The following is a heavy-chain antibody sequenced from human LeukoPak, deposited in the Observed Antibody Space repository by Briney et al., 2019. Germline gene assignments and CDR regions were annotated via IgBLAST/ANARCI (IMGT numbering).Heavy chain of an antibody. V-gene: IGHV1-18*01. D-gene: IGHD6-19*01. Sequence: ASVKVSCKASGYTFTSYGISWVRQARGQGREWMGWISAYNGNTNYAQKLQGRVTMTTDTSTSTAYMELRSLRSDDTAVYYCARCPTNIAVADYWGQGTLVTVSS. CDR2: ISAYNGNT. CDR1: GYTFTSYG. J-gene: IGHJ4*02. CDR3: ARCPTNIAVADY.